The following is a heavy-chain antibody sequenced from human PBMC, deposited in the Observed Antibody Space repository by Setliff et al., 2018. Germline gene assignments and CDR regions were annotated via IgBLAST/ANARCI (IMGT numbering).Heavy chain of an antibody. CDR3: ATQPLQWELLGFDY. D-gene: IGHD1-26*01. Sequence: GASVKVSCKVSGYTLTELSMHWVRQAPGKGLEWMGGFDPEDGETIYAQKFQGRVTMTEDTSTDTADMELSSLRSEDTAVYYCATQPLQWELLGFDYWGQGTLVTVSS. J-gene: IGHJ4*02. V-gene: IGHV1-24*01. CDR1: GYTLTELS. CDR2: FDPEDGET.